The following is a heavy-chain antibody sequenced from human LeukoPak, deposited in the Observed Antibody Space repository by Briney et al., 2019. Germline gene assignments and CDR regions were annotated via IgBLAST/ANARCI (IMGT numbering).Heavy chain of an antibody. CDR2: IKEDGRHA. Sequence: GGSLRLSCGASGFTFSTSWTDWVRQAPGKGLEWVASIKEDGRHADYADSVSGRFTVSRDKTKNSLYLQMNSLGGDYTAVYYCASDRAYSQFDYWGQGTLVTVSS. CDR1: GFTFSTSW. V-gene: IGHV3-7*01. D-gene: IGHD2-15*01. CDR3: ASDRAYSQFDY. J-gene: IGHJ4*02.